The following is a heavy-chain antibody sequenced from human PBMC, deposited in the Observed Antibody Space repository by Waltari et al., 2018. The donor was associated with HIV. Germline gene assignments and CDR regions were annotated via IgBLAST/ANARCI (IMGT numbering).Heavy chain of an antibody. CDR2: ISNSGSTI. Sequence: QVQLVESGGGLVKPGGSLRLSCAASGFTFSDSYMSWIRQAPGKGLEWVSYISNSGSTIYYTDSAKGRFTISRDNAKNTLYLQMNSLRVEDTAVYYCARVGTGGRAFDIWGQGTMVTVSS. CDR3: ARVGTGGRAFDI. J-gene: IGHJ3*02. V-gene: IGHV3-11*01. D-gene: IGHD2-8*02. CDR1: GFTFSDSY.